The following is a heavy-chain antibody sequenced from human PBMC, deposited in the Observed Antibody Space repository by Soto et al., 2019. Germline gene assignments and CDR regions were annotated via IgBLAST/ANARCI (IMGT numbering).Heavy chain of an antibody. Sequence: GGSLRLSCAASGFTFSSYSMNWVRQAPGKGLEWVSSISSSSSYIYYADSVKGRFTISRDNAKNSLYLQMNSLRAEDTAVYYCASGNNWNPSCFDYWGQGTLVTVSS. V-gene: IGHV3-21*01. CDR3: ASGNNWNPSCFDY. J-gene: IGHJ4*02. D-gene: IGHD1-20*01. CDR1: GFTFSSYS. CDR2: ISSSSSYI.